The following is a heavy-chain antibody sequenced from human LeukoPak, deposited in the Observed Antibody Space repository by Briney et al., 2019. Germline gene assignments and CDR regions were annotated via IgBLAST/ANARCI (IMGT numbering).Heavy chain of an antibody. V-gene: IGHV1-2*02. Sequence: GASVKVSCKASGYTFTGYYMHWVRQAPGQGLEWMGWINPNSGGTNYAQEFQGRVTMTRDTSISTAYMELSRLRSDDTAVYYCARGLFRAATGLNPNFDYWGEGTLVTVSS. D-gene: IGHD6-13*01. CDR2: INPNSGGT. J-gene: IGHJ4*02. CDR3: ARGLFRAATGLNPNFDY. CDR1: GYTFTGYY.